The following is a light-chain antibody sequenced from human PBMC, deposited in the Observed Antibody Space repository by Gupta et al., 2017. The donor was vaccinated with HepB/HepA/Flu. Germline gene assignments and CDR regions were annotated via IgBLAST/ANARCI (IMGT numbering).Light chain of an antibody. CDR1: QSFTRGY. J-gene: IGKJ4*01. CDR3: KHYDYAIPRS. V-gene: IGKV3-20*01. CDR2: GAS. Sequence: EIVLTQSPGTLSLSPGERATLSCRASQSFTRGYLACYQQKPGQAPRLLIYGASSRAAGMPDRMSSSESGTDFTHTINRLEAEDFAVYYCKHYDYAIPRSFGGGTKVEMK.